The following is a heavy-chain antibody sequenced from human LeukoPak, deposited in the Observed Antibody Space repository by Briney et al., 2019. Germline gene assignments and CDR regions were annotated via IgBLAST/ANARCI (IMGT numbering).Heavy chain of an antibody. V-gene: IGHV1-2*02. CDR3: VREAAIVSYFDY. Sequence: ASVKVSCKASGYTFTDYYMHWVRQAPGQGLEWMGWINPNSGGTNYAQKFQGRVTMTRDTSISTAYMELSRLRSDDTAVYYCVREAAIVSYFDYWGQGTLVTVSS. CDR2: INPNSGGT. D-gene: IGHD2-21*01. CDR1: GYTFTDYY. J-gene: IGHJ4*02.